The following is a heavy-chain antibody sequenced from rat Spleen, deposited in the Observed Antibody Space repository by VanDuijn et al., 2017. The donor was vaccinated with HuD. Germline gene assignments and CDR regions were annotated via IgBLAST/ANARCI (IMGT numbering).Heavy chain of an antibody. D-gene: IGHD4-3*01. V-gene: IGHV5-31*01. CDR1: GFTFNNTW. CDR3: ARHGRGERTYYYVLDA. Sequence: EVQLVESGGGLVQPGGSPKLSCVASGFTFNNTWMAWIRQAPGKGLEWFASITNVSGRTYYPDSVQGRFTISRDTAQNTLYLQMNSPTSEDTATYYCARHGRGERTYYYVLDAWGQGASVTVSS. CDR2: ITNVSGRT. J-gene: IGHJ4*01.